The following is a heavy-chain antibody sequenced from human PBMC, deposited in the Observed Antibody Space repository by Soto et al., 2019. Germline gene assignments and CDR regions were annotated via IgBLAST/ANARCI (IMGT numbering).Heavy chain of an antibody. CDR3: AREKSGYSFFAY. CDR2: IIPIFGTA. Sequence: SVKVSCKASGGTFSSYAISWVRQAPGQGLEWMGGIIPIFGTANYAQKFQGRVTITADESTSTTYMELSSLRSEDTAVYYCAREKSGYSFFAYWGHGTLVTVSS. V-gene: IGHV1-69*13. J-gene: IGHJ4*01. CDR1: GGTFSSYA. D-gene: IGHD3-3*01.